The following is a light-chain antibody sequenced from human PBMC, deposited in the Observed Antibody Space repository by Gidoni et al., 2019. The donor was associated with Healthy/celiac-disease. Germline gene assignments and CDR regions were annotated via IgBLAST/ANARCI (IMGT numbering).Light chain of an antibody. CDR3: QQFNSFIT. CDR2: DAS. V-gene: IGKV1-13*02. CDR1: QGISSA. J-gene: IGKJ5*01. Sequence: AIQLTQSPSSLSASVGDRVTITCRASQGISSALAWYQQKPGKAPKLLIYDASSLESGVPSRFSGSGSGTGFTLTISSLQPEDFATYYCQQFNSFITFGQGTRLEIK.